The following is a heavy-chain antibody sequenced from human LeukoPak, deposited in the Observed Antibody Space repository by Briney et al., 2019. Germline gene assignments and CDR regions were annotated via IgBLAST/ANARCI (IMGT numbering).Heavy chain of an antibody. CDR2: IYYSGST. V-gene: IGHV4-59*01. Sequence: SETLSLTCTVSGGSISSYYWSWIRQPPGKGLEWIGYIYYSGSTNYNPSLKSRVTISVDTSKNQFSLKLSSVTAADTAVYYCARAPRRLSSDYWGQGTLVTVSS. J-gene: IGHJ4*02. D-gene: IGHD6-25*01. CDR3: ARAPRRLSSDY. CDR1: GGSISSYY.